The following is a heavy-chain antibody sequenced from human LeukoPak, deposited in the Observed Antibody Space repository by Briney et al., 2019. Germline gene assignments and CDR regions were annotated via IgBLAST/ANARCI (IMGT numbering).Heavy chain of an antibody. V-gene: IGHV3-30*04. CDR3: ARIPYGSGSSGWFDP. Sequence: GGSLRLSCAASGFTFSSYAMHRVRQAPGKGLEWVAVISYDGSNEYYADSVKGRFTISRDNSKNTLYLQMNSLRAEDTAVYCCARIPYGSGSSGWFDPWGQGTLVTVSS. CDR1: GFTFSSYA. D-gene: IGHD3-10*01. CDR2: ISYDGSNE. J-gene: IGHJ5*02.